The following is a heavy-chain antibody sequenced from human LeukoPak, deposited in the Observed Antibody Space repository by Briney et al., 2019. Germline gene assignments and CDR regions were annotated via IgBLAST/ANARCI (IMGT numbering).Heavy chain of an antibody. Sequence: GGSLRLSCAASGFTFSSYAMSWVRQAPGKGLEWVSAISGSGGSTYYADSVKGRFTISRDNAKNSLYLQMHSLRAEDTAVYYCVRDNPGCGGVIPAKIDDYWAQGPLVPVSP. CDR3: VRDNPGCGGVIPAKIDDY. J-gene: IGHJ4*02. V-gene: IGHV3-23*01. CDR2: ISGSGGST. D-gene: IGHD2-15*01. CDR1: GFTFSSYA.